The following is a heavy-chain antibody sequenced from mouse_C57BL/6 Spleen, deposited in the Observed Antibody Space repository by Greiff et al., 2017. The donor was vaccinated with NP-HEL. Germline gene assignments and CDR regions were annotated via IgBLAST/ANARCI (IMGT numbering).Heavy chain of an antibody. CDR3: ARENYGSSYEYFDV. Sequence: QVQLQQPGAELVKPGASVKMSCKASGYTFTSYWITWVKQRPGQGLEWIGDIYPGSGSTNYNEKFKSKATLTVDTSSSTAYMQLSSLTSEDSAVYYCARENYGSSYEYFDVWGTGTTVTVSS. CDR1: GYTFTSYW. D-gene: IGHD1-1*01. J-gene: IGHJ1*03. V-gene: IGHV1-55*01. CDR2: IYPGSGST.